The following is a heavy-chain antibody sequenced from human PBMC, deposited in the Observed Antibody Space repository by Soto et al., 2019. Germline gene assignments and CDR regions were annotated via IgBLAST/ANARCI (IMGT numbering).Heavy chain of an antibody. J-gene: IGHJ4*02. CDR1: AYTFTSYD. CDR2: MNPNSGNT. Sequence: QVQLVQSGAEVKKPGASVKVSCKASAYTFTSYDINWVRQATGQGLEWMGWMNPNSGNTGYTQKFQGRVTMTRNTSISTAYMGLSSLGADDTAVYYCAGERGSGWHVDYWGQGTLVTACS. V-gene: IGHV1-8*01. CDR3: AGERGSGWHVDY. D-gene: IGHD6-19*01.